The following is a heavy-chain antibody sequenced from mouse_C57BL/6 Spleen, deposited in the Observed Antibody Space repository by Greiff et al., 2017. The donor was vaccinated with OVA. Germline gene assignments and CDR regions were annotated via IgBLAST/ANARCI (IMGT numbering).Heavy chain of an antibody. CDR3: TRTGNYLAMDY. J-gene: IGHJ4*01. V-gene: IGHV1-5*01. CDR1: GYTFTSYW. CDR2: IYPGNSDT. Sequence: VQLQQSGTVLARPGASVKMSCKTSGYTFTSYWMHWVKQRPGQGLEWIGAIYPGNSDTSYNQKFKGKAKRTAVTSASTAYMELSSLTNEDSAVYYCTRTGNYLAMDYWGQGTSVTVSS. D-gene: IGHD2-1*01.